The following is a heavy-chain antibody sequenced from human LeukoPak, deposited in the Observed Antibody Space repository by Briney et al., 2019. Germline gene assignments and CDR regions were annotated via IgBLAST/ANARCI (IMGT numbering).Heavy chain of an antibody. Sequence: ASVKVSCKASGYTFTSYAMHWVRQAPGQRLEWMGWINAGNGSTKYSQKFQGRVTITRDTSASTAYMELSSLRSEDTAVYYCARVGYYDSSGLSPNRPFDYWGQGTLVAVSS. CDR1: GYTFTSYA. CDR3: ARVGYYDSSGLSPNRPFDY. D-gene: IGHD3-22*01. J-gene: IGHJ4*02. CDR2: INAGNGST. V-gene: IGHV1-3*01.